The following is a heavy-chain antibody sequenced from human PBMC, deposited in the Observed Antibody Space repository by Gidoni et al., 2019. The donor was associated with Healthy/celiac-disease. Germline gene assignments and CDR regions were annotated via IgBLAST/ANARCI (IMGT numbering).Heavy chain of an antibody. Sequence: QVQLQQRGAGRLKPSETLSPTCAVQCWSFSGYYWSWIRQPPGKGLKWIGEINHRGSTNYNPSLKSRVTISVDTSKNQFSLKLSSVTAADTAVYYCARGRQLWGVYNWFDPWGQGTLVTVSS. V-gene: IGHV4-34*01. CDR3: ARGRQLWGVYNWFDP. CDR1: CWSFSGYY. J-gene: IGHJ5*02. D-gene: IGHD5-18*01. CDR2: INHRGST.